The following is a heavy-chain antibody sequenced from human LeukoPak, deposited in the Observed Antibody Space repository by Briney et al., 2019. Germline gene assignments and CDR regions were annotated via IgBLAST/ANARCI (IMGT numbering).Heavy chain of an antibody. CDR2: ISSSSSYI. D-gene: IGHD2-2*01. V-gene: IGHV3-21*01. Sequence: GGSLRLSCAASGFTFSSYSMNWVRQAPGKGLEWVSSISSSSSYIYYADSVKGRFTISRDNAKNSPYLQMNSLRAEDTAVYYCARGHCSSTSCYLDYFDYWGQGTLVTVSS. CDR3: ARGHCSSTSCYLDYFDY. J-gene: IGHJ4*02. CDR1: GFTFSSYS.